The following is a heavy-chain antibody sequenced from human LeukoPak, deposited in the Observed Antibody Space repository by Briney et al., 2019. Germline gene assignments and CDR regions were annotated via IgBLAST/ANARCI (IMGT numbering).Heavy chain of an antibody. CDR1: GYTFTSYY. V-gene: IGHV1-46*01. D-gene: IGHD6-19*01. CDR2: INPSGGST. J-gene: IGHJ4*02. Sequence: GASVKVSCKASGYTFTSYYMHWVRQAPGQGLEWMGIINPSGGSTSYAQKFQGRVTMTRDMSTSTVYMELSSLRSEDTAVYYCAREKNSGYSSGWYRGYFDYWGQGTLVTVSS. CDR3: AREKNSGYSSGWYRGYFDY.